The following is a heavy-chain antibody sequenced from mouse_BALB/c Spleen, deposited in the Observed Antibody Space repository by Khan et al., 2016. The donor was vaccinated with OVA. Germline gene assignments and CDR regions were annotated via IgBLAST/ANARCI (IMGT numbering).Heavy chain of an antibody. CDR3: DRTARIKY. D-gene: IGHD1-2*01. J-gene: IGHJ2*01. Sequence: EVELVESGPGLVKPSQSLSLTCTVTGYSITSGYGWNWIRQFPGNKLEWMGYISYSGSPNYNPSLKSRISITRDTSKNQFFLQLNSVTTEDTATYYCDRTARIKYWGQGTTLTVSS. CDR1: GYSITSGYG. V-gene: IGHV3-2*02. CDR2: ISYSGSP.